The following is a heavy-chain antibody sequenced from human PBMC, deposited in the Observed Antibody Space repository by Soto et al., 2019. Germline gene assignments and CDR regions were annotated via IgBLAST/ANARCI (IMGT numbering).Heavy chain of an antibody. CDR3: ARHHYEYSSSCYFDY. V-gene: IGHV5-51*01. D-gene: IGHD6-6*01. CDR1: GYSFTSYW. J-gene: IGHJ4*02. Sequence: GEALKISCKGFGYSFTSYWIGWVRQMPGKGLEWMGIIYPGDSDTRYSPSFQGQVTISADKSISTAYLQWSSLKASDTAMYYCARHHYEYSSSCYFDYWGQGTLVTVSS. CDR2: IYPGDSDT.